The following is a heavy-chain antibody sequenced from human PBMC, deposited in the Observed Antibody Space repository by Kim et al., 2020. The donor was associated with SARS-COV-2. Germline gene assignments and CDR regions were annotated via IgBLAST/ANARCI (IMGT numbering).Heavy chain of an antibody. J-gene: IGHJ6*02. V-gene: IGHV1-18*01. Sequence: ASVKVSCKASGYTFTSYGISWVRQAPGQGLEWMGWISAYNGNTNYAQKLQGRVTMTTDTSTSTAYMELRSLRSDDTAVYYCARAAYSYGYDYYYGMDVWGQGTTVTVSS. CDR3: ARAAYSYGYDYYYGMDV. D-gene: IGHD5-18*01. CDR2: ISAYNGNT. CDR1: GYTFTSYG.